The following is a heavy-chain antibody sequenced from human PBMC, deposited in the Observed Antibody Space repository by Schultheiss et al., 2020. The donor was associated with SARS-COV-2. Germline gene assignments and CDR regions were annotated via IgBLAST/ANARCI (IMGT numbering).Heavy chain of an antibody. V-gene: IGHV3-53*01. D-gene: IGHD2-8*01. Sequence: GGSLRLSCAASGFSVTSDYMSWVRQAPGKGLEWVSIIHGVGRTYYADSVRGRFTITRDNFKNTVYLEMSSLRAEDTAIYYCANPPPGQGVFNIWGQGTVVTVSS. CDR2: IHGVGRT. CDR1: GFSVTSDY. CDR3: ANPPPGQGVFNI. J-gene: IGHJ3*02.